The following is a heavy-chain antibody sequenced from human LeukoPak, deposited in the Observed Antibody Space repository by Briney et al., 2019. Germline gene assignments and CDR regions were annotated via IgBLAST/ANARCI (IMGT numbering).Heavy chain of an antibody. V-gene: IGHV4-59*01. J-gene: IGHJ5*02. CDR2: IYYTGST. CDR3: ARDRWFDT. CDR1: GGSINSYF. Sequence: SETRSLTCSVSGGSINSYFWSWIRQPPGKGLEWIGYIYYTGSTNYNPSLKSRVTISLDTSKKQVSLKLSSVTAADTALYYCARDRWFDTWGQGTLVTVSS.